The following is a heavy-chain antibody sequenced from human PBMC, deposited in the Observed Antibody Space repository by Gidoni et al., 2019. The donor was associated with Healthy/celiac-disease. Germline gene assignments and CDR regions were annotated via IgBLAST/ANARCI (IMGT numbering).Heavy chain of an antibody. Sequence: EVQLVESGGGLVQPGGSLRLSCAASGFTFSSYWMHWVRQAPGKGLVWVSRINSDGSSTSYADSVKGRFTISRDNAKNTLYLQMNSLRAEDTAVYYCARDRVAVAGKDWFDPWGQGTLVTVSS. D-gene: IGHD6-19*01. CDR1: GFTFSSYW. CDR2: INSDGSST. V-gene: IGHV3-74*01. CDR3: ARDRVAVAGKDWFDP. J-gene: IGHJ5*02.